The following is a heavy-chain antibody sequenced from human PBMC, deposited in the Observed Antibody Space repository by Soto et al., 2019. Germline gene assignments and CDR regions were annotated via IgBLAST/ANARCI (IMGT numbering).Heavy chain of an antibody. J-gene: IGHJ6*02. D-gene: IGHD6-13*01. CDR2: SRNKPNGYTT. CDR1: GFTISNHY. V-gene: IGHV3-72*01. Sequence: GALRLSCAASGFTISNHYMDWVRQAPGRGLEWVGRSRNKPNGYTTQYAASVQGRFTISRDDSRNSLYLQMTSLKTDDTAVYYCGRSIATPGNHYYGLDVWGQGTTVTVSS. CDR3: GRSIATPGNHYYGLDV.